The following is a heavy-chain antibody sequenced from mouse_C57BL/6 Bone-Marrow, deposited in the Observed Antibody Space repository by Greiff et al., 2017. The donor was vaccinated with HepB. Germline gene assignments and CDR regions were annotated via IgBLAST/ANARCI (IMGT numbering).Heavy chain of an antibody. CDR2: IDPENGDT. CDR1: GFNIKDDY. Sequence: VQLQQSGAELVRPGASVKLSCTASGFNIKDDYMHWVKQRPEQGLEWIGWIDPENGDTEYASKFQGKATITADTSSNTAYLQLSSLTSEDTAVYYCTTRCYGSSAWFAYWGQGTLVTVSA. V-gene: IGHV14-4*01. CDR3: TTRCYGSSAWFAY. D-gene: IGHD1-1*01. J-gene: IGHJ3*01.